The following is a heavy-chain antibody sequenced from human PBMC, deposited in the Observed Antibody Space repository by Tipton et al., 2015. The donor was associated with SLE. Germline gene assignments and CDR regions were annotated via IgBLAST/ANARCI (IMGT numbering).Heavy chain of an antibody. CDR3: ARDPPRYYSSGYLDY. J-gene: IGHJ4*02. Sequence: TLSLTCTVSGGSISSSSYYWGWIRQPPGKGLEWIGSIYYSGSTYYNPSLKSRVTISVDTSKNQFSLKLSSVTAADTAVYYCARDPPRYYSSGYLDYWGQGTLVTVSS. D-gene: IGHD3-22*01. CDR1: GGSISSSSYY. V-gene: IGHV4-39*07. CDR2: IYYSGST.